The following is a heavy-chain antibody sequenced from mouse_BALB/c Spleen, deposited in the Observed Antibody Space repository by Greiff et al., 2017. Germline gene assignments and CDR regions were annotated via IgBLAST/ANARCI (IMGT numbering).Heavy chain of an antibody. CDR2: INPYNDGT. D-gene: IGHD1-1*01. Sequence: HVKQSGPELVKPGASVKMSCKASGYTFTSYVMHWVKQKPGQGLEWIGYINPYNDGTKYNEKFKGKATLTSDKSSSTAYMELSSLTSEDSAVYYCARGGYGSSYDYWGQGTTLTVAS. CDR1: GYTFTSYV. CDR3: ARGGYGSSYDY. V-gene: IGHV1-14*01. J-gene: IGHJ2*01.